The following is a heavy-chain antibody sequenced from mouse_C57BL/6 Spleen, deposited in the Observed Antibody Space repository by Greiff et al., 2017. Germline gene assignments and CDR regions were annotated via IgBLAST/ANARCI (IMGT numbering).Heavy chain of an antibody. CDR2: IDPETGGT. V-gene: IGHV1-15*01. Sequence: QVQLQQSGAELVRPGASVTLSCKASGYTFTDYEMHWVKQTPVHGLEWIGAIDPETGGTAYNQKFKGKAILTADKSSSTAYMERRSLTSADSAVYYCTRGGDGGYWGQGTTRTVSS. D-gene: IGHD3-3*01. CDR1: GYTFTDYE. CDR3: TRGGDGGY. J-gene: IGHJ2*01.